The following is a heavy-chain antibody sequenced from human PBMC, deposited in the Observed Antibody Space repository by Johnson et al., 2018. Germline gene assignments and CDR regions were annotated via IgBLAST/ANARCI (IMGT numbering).Heavy chain of an antibody. CDR1: GFTFDDYA. CDR2: TYSCGYT. D-gene: IGHD2-15*01. Sequence: VQLVESGGGLVQXGRSXRLXCAAAGFTFDDYAMHWVRQAPGEGLEWVSVTYSCGYTDYTDPVKGQFTIPRDNSKNTLYLQMNILRAADMSVYYCAGFSGGPTNRYYMGVWGQGTTVTVSS. V-gene: IGHV3-NL1*01. J-gene: IGHJ6*03. CDR3: AGFSGGPTNRYYMGV.